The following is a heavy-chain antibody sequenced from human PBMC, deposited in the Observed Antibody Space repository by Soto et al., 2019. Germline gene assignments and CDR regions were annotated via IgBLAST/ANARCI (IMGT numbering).Heavy chain of an antibody. Sequence: EVQLVESGGRLVQPGGSLRLSCAASGFTFNSYWMQWVRQVPGKGLVWVSRINSDGSTTSYADSVKGRFTISRDNAKNTLYLQMNSLRAEDTAVYYCASKVATLGGFDYWGQGTLVTVPS. J-gene: IGHJ4*02. D-gene: IGHD5-12*01. CDR1: GFTFNSYW. CDR3: ASKVATLGGFDY. V-gene: IGHV3-74*01. CDR2: INSDGSTT.